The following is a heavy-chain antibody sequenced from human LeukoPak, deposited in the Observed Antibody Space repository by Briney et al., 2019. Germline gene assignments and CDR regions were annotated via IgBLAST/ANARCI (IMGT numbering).Heavy chain of an antibody. Sequence: GRSLRLSCAASGFTFSSYAMHWVRQAPGKGLERVAVISYDGSNKYYADSVKGRFTISRDNSKNTLYLQMNSLRAEDTAVYYCARDPLRGGFSYYYMDVWGKGTTVTVSS. CDR1: GFTFSSYA. CDR3: ARDPLRGGFSYYYMDV. D-gene: IGHD3-10*01. V-gene: IGHV3-30*04. CDR2: ISYDGSNK. J-gene: IGHJ6*03.